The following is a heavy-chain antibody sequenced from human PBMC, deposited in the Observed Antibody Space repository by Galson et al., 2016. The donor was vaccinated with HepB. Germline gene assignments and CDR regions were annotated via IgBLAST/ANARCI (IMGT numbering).Heavy chain of an antibody. Sequence: SETLSLTCTVSGGSITSYYWSWIRQPPGKTLEWIGYIYYTGSTNYNPSLKSRVTISVDTSQNQFSLKLSSVTAADTAVYYCARGAKGIVGAADYWGQGTLVTVSS. D-gene: IGHD1-26*01. CDR2: IYYTGST. CDR3: ARGAKGIVGAADY. V-gene: IGHV4-59*01. CDR1: GGSITSYY. J-gene: IGHJ4*02.